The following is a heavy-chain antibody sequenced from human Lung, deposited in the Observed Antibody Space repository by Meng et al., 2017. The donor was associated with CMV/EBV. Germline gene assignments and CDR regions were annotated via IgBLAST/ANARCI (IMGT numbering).Heavy chain of an antibody. J-gene: IGHJ6*02. CDR2: ISYDGSTE. V-gene: IGHV3-30*04. CDR3: ARDLTTLGYSGMAV. D-gene: IGHD2-21*01. CDR1: SGFTLSGYA. Sequence: SCVASSGFTLSGYAMHWVRQAPGKGLEWLALISYDGSTEYHADAVRGRFRISRDNSKNTLDVHMNSLGPEDTAIYYCARDLTTLGYSGMAVWGHGXTVTVSS.